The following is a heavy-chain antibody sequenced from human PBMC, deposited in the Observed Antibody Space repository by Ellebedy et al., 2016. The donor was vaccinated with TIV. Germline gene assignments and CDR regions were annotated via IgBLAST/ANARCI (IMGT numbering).Heavy chain of an antibody. V-gene: IGHV3-30*03. CDR1: GFTFSTYG. Sequence: GGSLRLXXAASGFTFSTYGMHWVRQAPGKGLEWVAVISYDGSNRHCADSVKGRFTISRDNSKNTLYLQMNSLKTEDTAVYYCTTDPIPAAADWELNDYWGQGTLVTVSS. J-gene: IGHJ4*02. CDR3: TTDPIPAAADWELNDY. CDR2: ISYDGSNR. D-gene: IGHD2-2*01.